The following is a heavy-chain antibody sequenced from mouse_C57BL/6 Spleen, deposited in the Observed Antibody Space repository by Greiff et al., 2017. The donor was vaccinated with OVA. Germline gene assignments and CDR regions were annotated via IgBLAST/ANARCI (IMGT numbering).Heavy chain of an antibody. D-gene: IGHD1-1*01. CDR1: GFTFSDYG. CDR2: ISSGSSTI. J-gene: IGHJ4*01. Sequence: EVQGVESGGGLVKPGGSLKLSCAASGFTFSDYGMHWVRQAPEKGLEWVAYISSGSSTIYYADTVKGRFTISRDNAKNTLFLQMTSLRSEDTAMYYCARGDGGSSPLAMDYWGQGASVTVSS. CDR3: ARGDGGSSPLAMDY. V-gene: IGHV5-17*01.